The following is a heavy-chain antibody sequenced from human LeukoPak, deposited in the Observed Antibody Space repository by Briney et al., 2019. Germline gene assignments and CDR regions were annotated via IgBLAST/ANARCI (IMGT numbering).Heavy chain of an antibody. Sequence: PGGSLRLSCAASGFTFSSYSMNWVRQAPGKGLEWVSYISSSSSTIYYADSVKGRFTISRDNAKNSLYLQMNSLRAEDTAVYYCARGHGSGSYYLDYWGQGTLVTVSS. CDR2: ISSSSSTI. CDR1: GFTFSSYS. J-gene: IGHJ4*02. D-gene: IGHD3-10*01. V-gene: IGHV3-48*01. CDR3: ARGHGSGSYYLDY.